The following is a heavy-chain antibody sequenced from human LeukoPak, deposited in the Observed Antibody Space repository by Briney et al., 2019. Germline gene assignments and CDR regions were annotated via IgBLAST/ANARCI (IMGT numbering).Heavy chain of an antibody. CDR1: GFPFSSYS. Sequence: GGSLRLSCAASGFPFSSYSMNWVRQAPGKGLEWVSSISSSSYIYYADSVKGRFTISRDNAKNSLYLQMNSLRAEDTAVYYCARAAPIYSNYYYYGMDVWGQGTTVTVSS. J-gene: IGHJ6*02. CDR2: ISSSSYI. CDR3: ARAAPIYSNYYYYGMDV. V-gene: IGHV3-21*01. D-gene: IGHD4-11*01.